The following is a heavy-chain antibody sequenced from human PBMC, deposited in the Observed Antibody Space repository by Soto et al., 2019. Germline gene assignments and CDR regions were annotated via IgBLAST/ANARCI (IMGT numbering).Heavy chain of an antibody. Sequence: SQTLSLTCAISGDSVFSNSAAWNWFRLSPSRGLEWLARTYYRSRWYNDYAVSVRSRITVNPDTSKNQFSLQLTSVTPEDTAVYYCAGTTSHQWYYMDVWGKGTTVTVSS. CDR2: TYYRSRWYN. CDR1: GDSVFSNSAA. CDR3: AGTTSHQWYYMDV. J-gene: IGHJ6*03. V-gene: IGHV6-1*01. D-gene: IGHD1-7*01.